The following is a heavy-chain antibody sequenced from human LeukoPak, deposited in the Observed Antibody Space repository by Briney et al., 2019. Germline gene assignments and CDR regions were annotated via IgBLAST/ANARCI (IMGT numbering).Heavy chain of an antibody. J-gene: IGHJ3*02. CDR3: AREPENASSGWYWGAFDI. CDR2: INHSGST. V-gene: IGHV4-34*01. D-gene: IGHD6-19*01. Sequence: PSETLSLTCAVYGGSFSGYYWSWIRQPPGKGLEWIGKINHSGSTNYNPSLKSRVTISVDTSKNQFSLKLGSVTAADTAVYYCAREPENASSGWYWGAFDIWGQGTMVTVSS. CDR1: GGSFSGYY.